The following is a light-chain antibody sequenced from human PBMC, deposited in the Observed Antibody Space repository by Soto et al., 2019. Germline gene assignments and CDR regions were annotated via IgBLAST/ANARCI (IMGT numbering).Light chain of an antibody. CDR1: QGIRNF. CDR3: QKYSSVPV. CDR2: PAS. V-gene: IGKV1-27*01. Sequence: DIQMTQSPTSLSASVGDRVTITCRASQGIRNFVAWYQQKPGKAPKLLLYPASTLQSGVPSRFSGSGSGTDFPLTINSLQPEDVATYSCQKYSSVPVFGPGTKVEIK. J-gene: IGKJ3*01.